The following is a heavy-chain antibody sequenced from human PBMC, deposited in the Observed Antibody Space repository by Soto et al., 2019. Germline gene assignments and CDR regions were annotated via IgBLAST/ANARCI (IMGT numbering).Heavy chain of an antibody. CDR3: AKCMQAYWNYDAHHI. D-gene: IGHD1-7*01. Sequence: GGSLRLSCAASGFTFSTYSMSWVRQAPGKGLEWVAHITASGGSTYYADSVKGRFTISRDTSRNTLYLQMNGLRAEDTALYYCAKCMQAYWNYDAHHIWGQGAMVTVSS. V-gene: IGHV3-23*01. CDR1: GFTFSTYS. J-gene: IGHJ3*02. CDR2: ITASGGST.